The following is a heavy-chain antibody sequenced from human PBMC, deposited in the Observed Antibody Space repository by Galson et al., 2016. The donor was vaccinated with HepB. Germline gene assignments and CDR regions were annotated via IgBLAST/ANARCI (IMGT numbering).Heavy chain of an antibody. Sequence: SLRLSCAASGFTINRNYITWVRQAPGKGLEWVSVIHSDGTTYYADSVKGRFTTSRDNSRNTLYLQMNSLRVDDTAVYYCARDMGAATGTGWFDPWGQGTLVTVSS. D-gene: IGHD6-13*01. CDR3: ARDMGAATGTGWFDP. J-gene: IGHJ5*02. V-gene: IGHV3-66*01. CDR2: IHSDGTT. CDR1: GFTINRNY.